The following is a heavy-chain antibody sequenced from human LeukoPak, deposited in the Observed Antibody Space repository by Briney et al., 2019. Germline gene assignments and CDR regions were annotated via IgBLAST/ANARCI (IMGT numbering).Heavy chain of an antibody. J-gene: IGHJ5*02. Sequence: PSETLSLTCSVSGYSITSGNYWGWFRQPPGKGLEWIVSIYHTGITNSNPSLKIRVTISVDTSKNQFSLKLSSVTAADTAVYYCARIGWELPFDPWGQGTLVTVSS. CDR1: GYSITSGNY. D-gene: IGHD1-26*01. CDR3: ARIGWELPFDP. V-gene: IGHV4-38-2*02. CDR2: IYHTGIT.